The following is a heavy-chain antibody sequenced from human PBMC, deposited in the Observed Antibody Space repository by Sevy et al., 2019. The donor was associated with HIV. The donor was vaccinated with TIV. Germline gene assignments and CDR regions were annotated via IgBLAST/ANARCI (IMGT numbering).Heavy chain of an antibody. Sequence: GGSLRLSCAASGFTFSSYWMHWVRQAPGKGLVWVSRINSDGSSTSYADSVKGRFTISRDNAKNTLYLQMNSLRADDTAVYYCARTARIVGTTYLRYNWFDPWGQGTLVTVSS. CDR2: INSDGSST. CDR3: ARTARIVGTTYLRYNWFDP. J-gene: IGHJ5*02. D-gene: IGHD1-26*01. V-gene: IGHV3-74*01. CDR1: GFTFSSYW.